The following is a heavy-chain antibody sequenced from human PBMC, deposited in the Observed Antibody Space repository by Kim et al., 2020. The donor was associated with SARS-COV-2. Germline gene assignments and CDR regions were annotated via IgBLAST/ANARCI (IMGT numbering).Heavy chain of an antibody. D-gene: IGHD3-16*02. Sequence: GGSLRLSCAASGFTFRTFWMSWVRQAPGKGLEWVANINQDGSAKYYVNSVKGRFTISRDIATNSLFLQMNSLRAEDTAMYYCARGEWESSYQFDYWGQGTLVTVSS. CDR3: ARGEWESSYQFDY. CDR2: INQDGSAK. J-gene: IGHJ4*02. V-gene: IGHV3-7*04. CDR1: GFTFRTFW.